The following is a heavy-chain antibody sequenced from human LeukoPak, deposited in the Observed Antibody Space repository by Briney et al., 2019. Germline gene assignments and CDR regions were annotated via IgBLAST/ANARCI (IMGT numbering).Heavy chain of an antibody. CDR2: IIPILGIA. CDR1: GGTFSSYA. D-gene: IGHD1-14*01. V-gene: IGHV1-69*04. Sequence: SVKVSCKASGGTFSSYAISWVRQAPGQGLEWMGRIIPILGIANYAQKFQGRVMITADKSTSTAYMELSSLRSEDTAVYYCASGVEPGRGDENWGQGTLVTVSS. CDR3: ASGVEPGRGDEN. J-gene: IGHJ4*02.